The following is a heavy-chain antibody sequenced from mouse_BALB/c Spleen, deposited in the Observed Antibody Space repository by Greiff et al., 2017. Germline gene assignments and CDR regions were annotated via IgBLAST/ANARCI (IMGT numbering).Heavy chain of an antibody. V-gene: IGHV3-2*02. D-gene: IGHD2-14*01. Sequence: VQLKESGPGLVKPSQSLSLTCTVTGYSITSDYAWNWIRQFPGNKLEWMGYISYSGSTSYNPSLKSRISITRDTSKNQFFLQLNSVTTEDTATYYCARREVRGFDYWGQGTTLTVSS. CDR3: ARREVRGFDY. CDR1: GYSITSDYA. CDR2: ISYSGST. J-gene: IGHJ2*01.